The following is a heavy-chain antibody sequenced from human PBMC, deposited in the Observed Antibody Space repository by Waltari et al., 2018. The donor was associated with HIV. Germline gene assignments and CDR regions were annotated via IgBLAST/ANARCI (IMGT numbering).Heavy chain of an antibody. J-gene: IGHJ5*02. CDR3: ARGEGGYTYGYNWLDL. V-gene: IGHV3-33*01. D-gene: IGHD1-26*01. CDR2: IWYDGSKK. Sequence: QVQVVESGGSLVQPGWSRTVYCAASGYSLSAYGMHWVRPARGKGLEWVALIWYDGSKKYYGDSVKGRFTIFSDKSKNTVFLQMTRLRVEETATYYCARGEGGYTYGYNWLDLWGQGTVVTVSS. CDR1: GYSLSAYG.